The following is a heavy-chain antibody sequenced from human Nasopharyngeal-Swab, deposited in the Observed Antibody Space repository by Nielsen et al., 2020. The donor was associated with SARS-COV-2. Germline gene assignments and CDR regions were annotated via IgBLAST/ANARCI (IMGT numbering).Heavy chain of an antibody. CDR3: ARDSCSSWYLYYYYYGMDV. Sequence: GESLKISCAASGFTFSSYGMHWVRQAPGKGLEWVAVISYDGSNKYYADSVKGRFTISRDNSKNTLYLQMNSLRAEDTAVYYCARDSCSSWYLYYYYYGMDVWGQGTTVTVSS. V-gene: IGHV3-30*03. J-gene: IGHJ6*02. CDR2: ISYDGSNK. D-gene: IGHD6-13*01. CDR1: GFTFSSYG.